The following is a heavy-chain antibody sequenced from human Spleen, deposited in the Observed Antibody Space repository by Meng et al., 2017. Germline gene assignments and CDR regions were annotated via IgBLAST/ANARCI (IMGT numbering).Heavy chain of an antibody. CDR3: ATIAPSGSSTDY. CDR1: GFTFDDYT. D-gene: IGHD1-26*01. CDR2: ISWDGGST. V-gene: IGHV3-43*01. Sequence: EVQMLESGGGLAQPGGSLRLSCAASGFTFDDYTMHWVRQAPGKGLEWVSLISWDGGSTYYADSVKGRFTISRDNSKNSLYLQMNSLRTEDTALYYCATIAPSGSSTDYWGQGTLVTVSS. J-gene: IGHJ4*02.